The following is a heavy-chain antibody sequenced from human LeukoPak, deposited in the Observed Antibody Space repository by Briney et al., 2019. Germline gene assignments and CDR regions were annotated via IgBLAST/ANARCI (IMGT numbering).Heavy chain of an antibody. CDR2: ISSSGSTI. CDR3: ARDAYGDYEAFDI. CDR1: GFTFSYYY. V-gene: IGHV3-11*04. Sequence: PGGSLRLSCSASGFTFSYYYMSWIRQAPGKGLEWVSYISSSGSTIYSADSVKGRYTISRDNAKNSLYLQMNSLRAEDKAVYYCARDAYGDYEAFDIWGQGTMVTVSP. J-gene: IGHJ3*02. D-gene: IGHD4-17*01.